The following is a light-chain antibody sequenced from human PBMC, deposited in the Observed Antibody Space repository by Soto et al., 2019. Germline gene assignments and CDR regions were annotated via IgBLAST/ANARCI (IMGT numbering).Light chain of an antibody. V-gene: IGLV2-14*01. J-gene: IGLJ1*01. Sequence: QSALTQPASVSGSPGQSITISCTGTSSDVGGYNYVSWYQQHPGKAPKLMIYDVSNRPSGVSNRFSGSKSGNTASLTISGLQAEDEADYYCSSYTSSSTTFVFGTG. CDR2: DVS. CDR3: SSYTSSSTTFV. CDR1: SSDVGGYNY.